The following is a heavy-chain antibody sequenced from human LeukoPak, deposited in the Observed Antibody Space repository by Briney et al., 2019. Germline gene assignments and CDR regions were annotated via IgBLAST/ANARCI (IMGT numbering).Heavy chain of an antibody. J-gene: IGHJ3*02. CDR2: IYSGGST. CDR3: ARDYHYNSSEYAFDI. D-gene: IGHD3-22*01. Sequence: GGSLRLSCAASGFTVSSNYMSWVRQAPGKGLEWVSVIYSGGSTYYADSVKGRFTISRDNSKNTLYLQMNSLRAEDTAVYYCARDYHYNSSEYAFDIWGQGTMVTVSS. CDR1: GFTVSSNY. V-gene: IGHV3-66*01.